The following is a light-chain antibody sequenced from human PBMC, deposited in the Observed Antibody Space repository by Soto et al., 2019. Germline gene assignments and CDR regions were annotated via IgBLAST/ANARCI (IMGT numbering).Light chain of an antibody. CDR1: SSNIGSNT. CDR3: AAWNDSLNGVV. J-gene: IGLJ2*01. Sequence: QSVLTQPPSASGTPGQRVTISCSGSSSNIGSNTVNWYQQLPEAAPKLLIYSNNHRPPEGPDRLSGSTSVSSASLAISALHSEDEADYYCAAWNDSLNGVVFGGGTKLTVL. CDR2: SNN. V-gene: IGLV1-44*01.